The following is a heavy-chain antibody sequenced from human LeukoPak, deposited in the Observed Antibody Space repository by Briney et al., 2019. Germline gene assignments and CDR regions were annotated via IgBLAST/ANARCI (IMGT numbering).Heavy chain of an antibody. CDR2: ISYDGSNK. J-gene: IGHJ4*02. D-gene: IGHD1-26*01. Sequence: GRSLRLSCAASGFTFSSYAMHWVRQAPGKGLEWVAVISYDGSNKYYADSVKGRFTISRDNSKNTLYLQMNSLRAEDMAVYYCARVVAAILSWYFDYWGQGTLVTVSS. V-gene: IGHV3-30-3*01. CDR1: GFTFSSYA. CDR3: ARVVAAILSWYFDY.